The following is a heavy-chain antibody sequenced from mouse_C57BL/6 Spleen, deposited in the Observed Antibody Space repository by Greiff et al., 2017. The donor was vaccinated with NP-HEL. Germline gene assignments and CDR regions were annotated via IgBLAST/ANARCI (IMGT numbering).Heavy chain of an antibody. CDR1: GYSFTDYN. CDR3: ASEATLSYGDYFDY. CDR2: INPNYGTT. V-gene: IGHV1-39*01. Sequence: EVQLQQSGPELVKPGASVKISCKASGYSFTDYNMNWVKQSNGKSLEWIGGINPNYGTTSYNQKFKGKATLTVDQSSSTAYMQLNSLTSEDSAVYYCASEATLSYGDYFDYWGQGSTLTVSS. D-gene: IGHD1-1*01. J-gene: IGHJ2*01.